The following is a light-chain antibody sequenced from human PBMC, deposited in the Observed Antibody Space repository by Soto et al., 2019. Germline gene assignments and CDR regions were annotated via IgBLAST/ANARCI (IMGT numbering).Light chain of an antibody. CDR3: SSYTSSSTLV. J-gene: IGLJ2*01. CDR2: DVT. CDR1: SSDVGGYDY. Sequence: QSALTQPASVSGSPGQSITISCSGTSSDVGGYDYVSWYQQHPGKAPKLMIYDVTNRPSGVSNRFSGSKSGNTASLTISGLQAEDEADDYCSSYTSSSTLVFGGGTKVTVL. V-gene: IGLV2-14*01.